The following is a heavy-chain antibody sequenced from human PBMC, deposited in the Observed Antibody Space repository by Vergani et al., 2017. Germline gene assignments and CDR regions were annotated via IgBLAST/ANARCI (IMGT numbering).Heavy chain of an antibody. Sequence: QVQLVQSGAEVKKPGASVKVSCKASGYTFTSYGISWVRQAPGXGLEWMGWISAYNGNTNYAQKLQGRVTMTTDTSTSTAYMELRSLRSDDTAVYYCARDHCTNGVCFEGYYYGMDVWGQGTTVTVSS. V-gene: IGHV1-18*01. CDR2: ISAYNGNT. D-gene: IGHD2-8*01. J-gene: IGHJ6*02. CDR1: GYTFTSYG. CDR3: ARDHCTNGVCFEGYYYGMDV.